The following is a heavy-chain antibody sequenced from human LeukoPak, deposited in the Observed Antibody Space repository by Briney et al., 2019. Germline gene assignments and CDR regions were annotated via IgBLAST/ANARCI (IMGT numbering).Heavy chain of an antibody. CDR1: GGSISGYY. CDR2: IYYSGST. J-gene: IGHJ4*02. CDR3: ARGLPHYYDSSGYYGY. V-gene: IGHV4-59*12. Sequence: PSETLSLTCSVSGGSISGYYWSWIRQPPGKGLEWIGYIYYSGSTNYNPSLKSRVTISVDTSKNQFSLKLSSVTAADTAVYYCARGLPHYYDSSGYYGYWGQGTLVTVSS. D-gene: IGHD3-22*01.